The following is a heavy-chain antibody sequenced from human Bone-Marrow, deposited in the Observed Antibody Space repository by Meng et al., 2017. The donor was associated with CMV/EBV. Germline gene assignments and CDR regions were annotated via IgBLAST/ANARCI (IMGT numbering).Heavy chain of an antibody. CDR1: GFTFSSYA. Sequence: GGSLRLSCAASGFTFSSYAMHWVRQAPGKGLEWVAVISYDGSNKYYADSVKGRFTISRDNSKNTLYLQMNSLRAEDTAVYYCAREGAYCSSTSCYNDYYYYGMDVWGQGTTVTGSS. CDR3: AREGAYCSSTSCYNDYYYYGMDV. J-gene: IGHJ6*02. CDR2: ISYDGSNK. D-gene: IGHD2-2*02. V-gene: IGHV3-30*04.